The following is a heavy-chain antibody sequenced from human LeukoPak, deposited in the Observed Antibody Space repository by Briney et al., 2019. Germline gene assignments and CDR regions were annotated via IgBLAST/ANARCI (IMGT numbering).Heavy chain of an antibody. CDR3: AKADCSSTSCSSDY. CDR1: EFSFSIYA. D-gene: IGHD2-2*01. Sequence: GGSLRLSCAASEFSFSIYAMSWVRQAPGKGLEWVSSITSSGESTYYAGSVKGRFTISRDNSKNTVYLQMNSLRAEDTAVYYCAKADCSSTSCSSDYWGQGTLVTVSS. J-gene: IGHJ4*02. V-gene: IGHV3-23*01. CDR2: ITSSGEST.